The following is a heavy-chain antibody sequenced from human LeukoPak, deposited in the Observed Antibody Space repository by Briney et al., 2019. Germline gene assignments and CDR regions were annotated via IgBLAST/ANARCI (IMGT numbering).Heavy chain of an antibody. J-gene: IGHJ3*02. CDR2: ISGSGGST. D-gene: IGHD2-2*01. CDR3: AKFQLQLLWDAFDI. V-gene: IGHV3-23*01. Sequence: GGSLRLSCAASGFTFSGYAMSWVRQAPGKGLEWVSTISGSGGSTYYADSVKGRFAISRDNSKNTLYLQMHSLKAEDTAVYYCAKFQLQLLWDAFDIWGQGTMVTVSS. CDR1: GFTFSGYA.